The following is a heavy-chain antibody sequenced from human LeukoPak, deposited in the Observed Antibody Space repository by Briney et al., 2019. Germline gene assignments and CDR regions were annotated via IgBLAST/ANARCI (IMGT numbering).Heavy chain of an antibody. CDR3: ARQGDPLTGYSSSWYGVSGY. Sequence: PSETLSLTCTVSGYSISNGYYWGWVRQSPGKGLEWIGNIYQSGDSPYYNPSLKSRVTISVDTSKNQFSLKLSSVTAADTAVYYCARQGDPLTGYSSSWYGVSGYWGQGTLVTVSS. CDR1: GYSISNGYY. J-gene: IGHJ4*02. CDR2: IYQSGDSP. D-gene: IGHD6-13*01. V-gene: IGHV4-38-2*02.